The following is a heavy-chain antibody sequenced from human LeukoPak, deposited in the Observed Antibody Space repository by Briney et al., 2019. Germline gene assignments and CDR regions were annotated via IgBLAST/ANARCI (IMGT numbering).Heavy chain of an antibody. CDR1: GYTFTGYY. D-gene: IGHD6-19*01. CDR2: INPNSGGT. CDR3: ARASLSGWYFGELDY. V-gene: IGHV1-2*02. J-gene: IGHJ4*02. Sequence: ASVKVSCKASGYTFTGYYMHWVRQAPGQGLEWMGWINPNSGGTNYAQKFQGRVTMARDTSISTAYMELSRLRSDDTAVYYCARASLSGWYFGELDYWGQGTLVTVSS.